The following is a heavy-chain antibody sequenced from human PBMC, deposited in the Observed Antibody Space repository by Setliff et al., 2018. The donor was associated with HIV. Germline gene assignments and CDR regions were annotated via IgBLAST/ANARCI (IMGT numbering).Heavy chain of an antibody. CDR1: GYTFTGYY. V-gene: IGHV1-2*02. CDR2: INPNSGHT. J-gene: IGHJ5*02. CDR3: ARGGGYCTNGLCLHRWFDP. Sequence: ASVKVSCKPSGYTFTGYYIHWVRQAPGQGLEWMGWINPNSGHTNYALKFLGSVTMTIDLSITTAYMQLTSLKSDDTALYYCARGGGYCTNGLCLHRWFDPWGPGTLVTVSS. D-gene: IGHD2-8*01.